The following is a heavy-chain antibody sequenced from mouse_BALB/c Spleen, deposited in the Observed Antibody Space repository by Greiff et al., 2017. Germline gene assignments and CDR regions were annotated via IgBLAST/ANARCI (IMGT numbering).Heavy chain of an antibody. CDR2: IDPANGNT. Sequence: VQLQQSGAELVKPGASVKLSCTASGFNIKDTYMHWVKQRPEQGLEWIGRIDPANGNTKYDPKFQGKATITADTSSNTAYLQLSSLTSEDTAVYYCAHYCGRSGGGMDYWGQGTTVTVSS. CDR3: AHYCGRSGGGMDY. J-gene: IGHJ4*01. CDR1: GFNIKDTY. V-gene: IGHV14-3*02. D-gene: IGHD1-1*01.